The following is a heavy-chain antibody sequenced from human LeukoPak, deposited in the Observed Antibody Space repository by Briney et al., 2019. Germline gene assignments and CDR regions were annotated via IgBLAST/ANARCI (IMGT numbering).Heavy chain of an antibody. V-gene: IGHV3-7*01. CDR1: RFTFTTYW. J-gene: IGHJ6*03. D-gene: IGHD2-2*01. Sequence: AGGSLRLSCAASRFTFTTYWMGWVRQAPGKGLEWVANIKADGTERYYERSVKGRFTISRDNAKDSLDLQMTSLRAEDTAMYYCARDHATIYYYYYMDVWGKGTTVTVSS. CDR2: IKADGTER. CDR3: ARDHATIYYYYYMDV.